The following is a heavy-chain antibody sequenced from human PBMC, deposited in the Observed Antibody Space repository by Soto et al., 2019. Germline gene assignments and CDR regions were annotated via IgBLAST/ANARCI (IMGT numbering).Heavy chain of an antibody. D-gene: IGHD6-13*01. CDR1: SDSLTITSHY. Sequence: SETLSLTCVVSSDSLTITSHYWGWVRQPPGKGLEWIGSIYYSGSTYYNPSLKGRVTISVDTSKNQFSLKLSSVTAADTAVYYCARKRGSSSRPQFDPWGQGTLVTVSS. V-gene: IGHV4-39*01. CDR3: ARKRGSSSRPQFDP. CDR2: IYYSGST. J-gene: IGHJ5*02.